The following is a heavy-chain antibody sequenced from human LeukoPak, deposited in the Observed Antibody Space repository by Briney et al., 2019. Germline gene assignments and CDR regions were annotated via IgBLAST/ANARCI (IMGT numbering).Heavy chain of an antibody. CDR3: VRDGAVAGDY. D-gene: IGHD6-19*01. Sequence: GGSLRLSCAASGFTFSSYGMHWVREAPGKGLEWVAVISYDGSNKYYADSVKGRFTISRDNSKNTLYLQMNSLRAEDTAVYYCVRDGAVAGDYWGQGTLVTVSS. CDR2: ISYDGSNK. V-gene: IGHV3-30*19. J-gene: IGHJ4*02. CDR1: GFTFSSYG.